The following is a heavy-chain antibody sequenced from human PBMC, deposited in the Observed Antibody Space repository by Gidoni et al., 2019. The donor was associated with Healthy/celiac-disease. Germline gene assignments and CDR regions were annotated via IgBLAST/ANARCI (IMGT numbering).Heavy chain of an antibody. D-gene: IGHD3-3*01. CDR1: GYSISSGYY. Sequence: QVQLQESGPGLVKPSETLSLTCAVSGYSISSGYYWGWIRQPPGKWLDWIGSIYHSGSTYYNPSLKSRVTISVDTSKNQFSLKLSSVTAADTAVYYCARDRELRFLEWLGFDYWGQGTLVTVSS. V-gene: IGHV4-38-2*02. J-gene: IGHJ4*02. CDR3: ARDRELRFLEWLGFDY. CDR2: IYHSGST.